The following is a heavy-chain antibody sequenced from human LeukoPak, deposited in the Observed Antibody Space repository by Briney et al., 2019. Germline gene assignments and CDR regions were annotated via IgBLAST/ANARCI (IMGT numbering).Heavy chain of an antibody. J-gene: IGHJ2*01. CDR1: GYTFTGYY. CDR3: ARHPGKVTNDWYFDL. CDR2: INPNSGGT. Sequence: ASVKVSCKASGYTFTGYYMHWVRQAPGQGLEWMGWINPNSGGTNYAQKFQGRVTMTRDTSISTAYMELSRLRSDDTAVYYCARHPGKVTNDWYFDLWGRGTLVTVSS. V-gene: IGHV1-2*02. D-gene: IGHD4-23*01.